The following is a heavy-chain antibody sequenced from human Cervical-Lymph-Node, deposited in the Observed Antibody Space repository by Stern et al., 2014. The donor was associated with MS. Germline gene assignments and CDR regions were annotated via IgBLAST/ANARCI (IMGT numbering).Heavy chain of an antibody. Sequence: VQLVESGGGVVQPGRSLTLSCAASGFTLSNSGMHWVRQAPRKGLEWVAVMSFVGGNQNYGDSVKGRFSISRDMANNKLCLNMNSLRPEDTAVYYCMGGGDAMHVWGQGTTVIVSS. V-gene: IGHV3-30*03. CDR2: MSFVGGNQ. D-gene: IGHD6-25*01. CDR1: GFTLSNSG. J-gene: IGHJ6*02. CDR3: MGGGDAMHV.